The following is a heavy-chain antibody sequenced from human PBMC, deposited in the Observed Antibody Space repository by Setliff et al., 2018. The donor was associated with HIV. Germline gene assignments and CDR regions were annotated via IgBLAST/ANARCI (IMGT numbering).Heavy chain of an antibody. CDR2: INHSGIT. CDR1: HGSFSGYY. Sequence: PSETLSLTCAFYHGSFSGYYWSWIRQPPGKGLEWIGEINHSGITNYNPSLKSRVTISVDTSKNQFSLKLSSVTAADTAVYFCARKVGGDFDYWGQGTLVTVSS. J-gene: IGHJ4*02. CDR3: ARKVGGDFDY. V-gene: IGHV4-34*01. D-gene: IGHD2-2*01.